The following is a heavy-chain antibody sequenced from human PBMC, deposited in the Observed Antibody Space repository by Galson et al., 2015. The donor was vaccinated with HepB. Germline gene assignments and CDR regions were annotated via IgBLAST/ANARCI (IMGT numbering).Heavy chain of an antibody. D-gene: IGHD5-18*01. CDR2: IIPILGIA. V-gene: IGHV1-69*04. CDR3: ARPYLRGYSYGPNGAFDI. Sequence: SVKVSCKASGGTFSSYAISWVRQAPGQGLEWMGRIIPILGIANYAQKFQGRVTITADKSTSTAYMELSSLRSEDTAVYYCARPYLRGYSYGPNGAFDIWGQG. CDR1: GGTFSSYA. J-gene: IGHJ3*02.